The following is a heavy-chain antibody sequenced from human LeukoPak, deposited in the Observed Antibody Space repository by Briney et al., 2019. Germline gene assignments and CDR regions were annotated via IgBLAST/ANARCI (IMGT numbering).Heavy chain of an antibody. D-gene: IGHD2-2*01. CDR2: TYYRSKWYN. CDR3: ARGLRGTNYYYYYGMDV. Sequence: SQTLSLTCAISGDSVSSNSAAWNWSRQSPSRGLEWLGRTYYRSKWYNDYAVSVKSRITINPDTSKNQFSLQLNSVTPEDTAVYYCARGLRGTNYYYYYGMDVWGQGTTVTVSS. J-gene: IGHJ6*02. V-gene: IGHV6-1*01. CDR1: GDSVSSNSAA.